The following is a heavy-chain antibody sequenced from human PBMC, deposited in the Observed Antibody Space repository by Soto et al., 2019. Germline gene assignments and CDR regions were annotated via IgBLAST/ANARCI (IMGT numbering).Heavy chain of an antibody. Sequence: SETLSLTCTVSGGSIRSGDYYWSWIRQPPGKGLEWIGYIYYSGSTYYNPSLKSRVTISVDTSKNQFSLKLSSVTAADTAVYYCARDFTYYDILTGSPHLDYYGMDVWGQGTTVTVS. J-gene: IGHJ6*02. V-gene: IGHV4-30-4*01. CDR3: ARDFTYYDILTGSPHLDYYGMDV. CDR2: IYYSGST. CDR1: GGSIRSGDYY. D-gene: IGHD3-9*01.